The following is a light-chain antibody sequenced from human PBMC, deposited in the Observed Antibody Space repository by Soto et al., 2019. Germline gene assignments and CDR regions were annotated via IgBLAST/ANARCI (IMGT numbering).Light chain of an antibody. J-gene: IGLJ3*02. CDR1: NIGSKT. CDR3: QVWDSDTDHVV. V-gene: IGLV3-21*02. CDR2: DDS. Sequence: SYELTQPPSVSVAPGQTARITCGGNNIGSKTVHWYQRKPGQAPVVVVFDDSDRASGIPDRFSGSNSGNTPTLTISRVEAGDEADYYCQVWDSDTDHVVFGGGTQLTVL.